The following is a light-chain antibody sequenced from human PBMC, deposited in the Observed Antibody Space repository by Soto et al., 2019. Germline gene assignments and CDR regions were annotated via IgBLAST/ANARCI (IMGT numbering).Light chain of an antibody. CDR3: QQRSNWPPTWT. CDR2: DAS. CDR1: QSVISY. V-gene: IGKV3-11*01. J-gene: IGKJ1*01. Sequence: EIVLTQSPATLSLSPGERATLSCRASQSVISYLAWYQQKPGQAPRLLIYDASKRVTGIPARFTGSGSGTDCTLTISSLEPEDFGVYYCQQRSNWPPTWTFGQGTKVEIK.